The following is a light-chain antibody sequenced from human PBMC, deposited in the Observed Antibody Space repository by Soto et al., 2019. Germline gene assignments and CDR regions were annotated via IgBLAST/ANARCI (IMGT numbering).Light chain of an antibody. CDR2: DVS. Sequence: QSALTQPRSVSGSPGQSVTISCNGTSNDVGGYNFVSWYQQHPGKVPKLFIYDVSRRPSGVPDRFSGSKSGNTASLTISGLQAEDEADYYCSSYAGSYTVVFGGGTKLTVL. CDR3: SSYAGSYTVV. J-gene: IGLJ2*01. CDR1: SNDVGGYNF. V-gene: IGLV2-11*01.